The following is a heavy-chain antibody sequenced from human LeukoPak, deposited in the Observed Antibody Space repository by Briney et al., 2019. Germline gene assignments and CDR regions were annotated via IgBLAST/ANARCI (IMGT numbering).Heavy chain of an antibody. Sequence: GGSLRLSCAASGFTFSTYSMNWVRQTPGKGLEWVSYISPSSSTIYYADSVKGRFTISRDNAKNSLYLQMNSLRDEDTAVYYCARDSNYYDSSGYFDYWGQGTLVTVSS. CDR3: ARDSNYYDSSGYFDY. D-gene: IGHD3-22*01. V-gene: IGHV3-48*02. CDR2: ISPSSSTI. J-gene: IGHJ4*02. CDR1: GFTFSTYS.